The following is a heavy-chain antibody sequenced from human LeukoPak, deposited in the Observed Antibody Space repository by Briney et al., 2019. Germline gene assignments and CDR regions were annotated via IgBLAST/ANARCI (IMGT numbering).Heavy chain of an antibody. Sequence: SETLSLTCTVSGGSISSFYWSWIRQHPGKGLEWIGYIYYSGSTYYNPSLKSRVTISVDTSKNQFSLKLSSVTAADTAVYYCARDPPYYYDSSGYHQAPWGQGTLVTVSS. D-gene: IGHD3-22*01. CDR3: ARDPPYYYDSSGYHQAP. J-gene: IGHJ5*02. CDR1: GGSISSFY. V-gene: IGHV4-59*06. CDR2: IYYSGST.